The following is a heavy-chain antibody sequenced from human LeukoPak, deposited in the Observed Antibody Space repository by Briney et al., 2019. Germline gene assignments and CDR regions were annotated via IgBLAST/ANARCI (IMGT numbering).Heavy chain of an antibody. CDR2: ISGSSTYI. CDR1: GFTFSSYS. Sequence: GGSLRLSCAASGFTFSSYSMNWVRQAPGKGLEWVSFISGSSTYIYYADSLKGRFTISRDNAKNSLYLQMNSLRAEDTAVYYCARDGVAELMSALDYWGQGILVTVSS. V-gene: IGHV3-21*06. D-gene: IGHD1-26*01. J-gene: IGHJ4*02. CDR3: ARDGVAELMSALDY.